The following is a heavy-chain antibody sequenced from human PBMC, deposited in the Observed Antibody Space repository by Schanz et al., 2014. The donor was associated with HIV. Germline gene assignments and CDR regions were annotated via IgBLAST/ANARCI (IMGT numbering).Heavy chain of an antibody. J-gene: IGHJ4*02. Sequence: QVYLVESGGGVVQPGRSLRLSCAASGFTFSTYGMHWVRQAPGKGLEWVAVIWYDGSNKYYADSVKGRFTISRDNSENTLDLQMTSLRAEDTAVYYCARDRYRNGYFDYWGQGTLVTVSS. CDR1: GFTFSTYG. CDR3: ARDRYRNGYFDY. V-gene: IGHV3-33*01. D-gene: IGHD1-1*01. CDR2: IWYDGSNK.